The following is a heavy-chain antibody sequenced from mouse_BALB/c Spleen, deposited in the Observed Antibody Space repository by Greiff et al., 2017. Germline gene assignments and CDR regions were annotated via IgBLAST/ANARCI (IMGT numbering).Heavy chain of an antibody. J-gene: IGHJ4*01. Sequence: EVQGVESGGDLVKPGGSLKLSCAASGFTFSSYGMSWVRQTPDKRLEWVATISSGGSYTYYPDSVKGRFTISRDNAKNTLYLQMSSLKSEDTAMYYCARKKRTGTNAMDYWGQGTSVTVSS. D-gene: IGHD4-1*01. V-gene: IGHV5-6*01. CDR2: ISSGGSYT. CDR1: GFTFSSYG. CDR3: ARKKRTGTNAMDY.